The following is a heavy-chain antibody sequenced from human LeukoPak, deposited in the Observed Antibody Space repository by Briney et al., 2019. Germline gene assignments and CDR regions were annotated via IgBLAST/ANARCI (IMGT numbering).Heavy chain of an antibody. J-gene: IGHJ4*01. D-gene: IGHD1-26*01. CDR1: GFTFSNYA. CDR2: LSGSGVGT. V-gene: IGHV3-23*01. Sequence: PGGSLRLSCAGSGFTFSNYAMSWVRQAPGKGLELVSGLSGSGVGTYYADSVKGRFTISRDNSRTTMYLQMNSLRAEDTAVYYCANHVGATTTNFDDGGQEPWSPSPQ. CDR3: ANHVGATTTNFDD.